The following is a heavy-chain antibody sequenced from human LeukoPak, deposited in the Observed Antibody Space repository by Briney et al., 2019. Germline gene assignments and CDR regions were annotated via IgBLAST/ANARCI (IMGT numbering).Heavy chain of an antibody. CDR2: IYTSGST. Sequence: NPSETLSLTCAVSGGSISSYHWSWIRQPAGKGLEWIGRIYTSGSTNYNPSLKSRVTMSVDTSKNQFSLKLSSVTAADTAVYYCARGQGDYKPPYFDYWGQGTLVTVSS. V-gene: IGHV4-4*07. CDR3: ARGQGDYKPPYFDY. D-gene: IGHD4-17*01. CDR1: GGSISSYH. J-gene: IGHJ4*02.